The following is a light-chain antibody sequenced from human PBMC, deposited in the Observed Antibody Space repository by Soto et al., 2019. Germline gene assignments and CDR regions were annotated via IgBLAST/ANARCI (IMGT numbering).Light chain of an antibody. CDR1: QGISSY. CDR3: QQSNSYPYT. Sequence: AIRMTQSPSSFSASTGDRVTITCRASQGISSYLAWYQQKPGKAPKLLIYAASSLESGVPSRFSGSGSGTEFTLTISSLQPDDFATYYCQQSNSYPYTFGQGTKVDIK. V-gene: IGKV1-8*01. CDR2: AAS. J-gene: IGKJ2*01.